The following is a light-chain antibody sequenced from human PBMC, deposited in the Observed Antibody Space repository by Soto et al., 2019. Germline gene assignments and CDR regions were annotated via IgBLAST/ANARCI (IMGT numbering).Light chain of an antibody. CDR2: EAS. CDR3: QQYNYWPRT. CDR1: QTVGSN. Sequence: EIVMTQSPATLSVSPGERVTLSCRASQTVGSNLAWYQQRPGQAPRLLIFEASTRATGIPGRFRGSGSATEFTLTIDTLQSEDFSLYYCQQYNYWPRTFGQGTKLEIK. V-gene: IGKV3D-15*01. J-gene: IGKJ2*01.